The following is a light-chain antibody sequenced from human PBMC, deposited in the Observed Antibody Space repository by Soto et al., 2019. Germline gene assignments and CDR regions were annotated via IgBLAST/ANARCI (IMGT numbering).Light chain of an antibody. CDR3: CSYAGSSTVV. CDR1: SSDVGSYNL. CDR2: EVS. J-gene: IGLJ1*01. Sequence: QSALTQPASVSGSPGQSITIFCTGTSSDVGSYNLVSWYQHHPGKAPKLIIYEVSKRPSGVSNRFSGSKSGNTASLTISGLQAEDDADYYCCSYAGSSTVVFGTGTKLTVL. V-gene: IGLV2-23*02.